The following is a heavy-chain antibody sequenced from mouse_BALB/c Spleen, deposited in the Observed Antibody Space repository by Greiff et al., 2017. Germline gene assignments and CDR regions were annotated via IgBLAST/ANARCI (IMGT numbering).Heavy chain of an antibody. CDR2: ISSGGSYT. Sequence: EVKVVESGGGLVKPGGSLKLSCAASGFTFSSYTMSWVRQTPEKRLEWVATISSGGSYTYYPDSVKGRFTISRDNAKNTLYLQMSSLKSEDTAMYYCTRDGDLYAMDYWGQGTSVTVSS. CDR1: GFTFSSYT. V-gene: IGHV5-6-4*01. D-gene: IGHD3-3*01. J-gene: IGHJ4*01. CDR3: TRDGDLYAMDY.